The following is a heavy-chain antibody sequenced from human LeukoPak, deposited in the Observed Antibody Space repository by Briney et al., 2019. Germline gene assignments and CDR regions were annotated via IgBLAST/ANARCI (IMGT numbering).Heavy chain of an antibody. J-gene: IGHJ5*02. CDR2: IYYSGST. CDR3: ARDRGLLVTSGNYLDP. CDR1: GGSISSYY. V-gene: IGHV4-59*12. D-gene: IGHD1-7*01. Sequence: ASETLSLTCTVSGGSISSYYWSWIRQPPGKGLEWIGYIYYSGSTYYNPSLESRVSISVDTSKNQFTLRLTSVTAADTALYYCARDRGLLVTSGNYLDPWGQGTLVTVSS.